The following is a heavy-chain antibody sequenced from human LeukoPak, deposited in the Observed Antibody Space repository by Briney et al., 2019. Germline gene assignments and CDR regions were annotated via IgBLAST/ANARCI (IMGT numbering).Heavy chain of an antibody. J-gene: IGHJ4*02. CDR2: ISWNSGKI. CDR1: GFIFTDYA. V-gene: IGHV3-9*01. CDR3: AKWGFGEERDN. Sequence: GRSLRLSCAASGFIFTDYAMNWVRQAPGKGREWVSGISWNSGKIGYADSVKGRFTISRDNAKNSVYLQMNSLRDEDTALYYCAKWGFGEERDNWSQGTLVTVSS. D-gene: IGHD3-10*01.